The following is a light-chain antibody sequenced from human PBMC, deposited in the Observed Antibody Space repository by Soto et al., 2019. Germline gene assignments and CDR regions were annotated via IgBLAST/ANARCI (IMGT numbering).Light chain of an antibody. CDR1: QDISNY. V-gene: IGKV1-27*01. CDR2: AAS. CDR3: QRYNTSPWA. Sequence: DIQMTQSPSSLSVSVGDRVTITCRASQDISNYLAWFQQKAGKVPNLLIYAASTLQSGVPSRFSGSGSGTAFTLTISSLQPEDVATYYCQRYNTSPWAFGQGTKVEIK. J-gene: IGKJ1*01.